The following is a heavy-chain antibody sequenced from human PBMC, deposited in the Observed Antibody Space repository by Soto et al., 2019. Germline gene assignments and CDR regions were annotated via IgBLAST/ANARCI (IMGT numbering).Heavy chain of an antibody. Sequence: GGSLRLSCAASGFTFSSYAMSWVRQAPGKGLEWVSAISGSGGSTYYADSVKGRFTISRDNSKNTLYLQMNSLRAEDTAVYYCAKAPTVTRPELPVDAFDIWGQGTMVTVSS. CDR2: ISGSGGST. V-gene: IGHV3-23*01. CDR3: AKAPTVTRPELPVDAFDI. D-gene: IGHD4-17*01. J-gene: IGHJ3*02. CDR1: GFTFSSYA.